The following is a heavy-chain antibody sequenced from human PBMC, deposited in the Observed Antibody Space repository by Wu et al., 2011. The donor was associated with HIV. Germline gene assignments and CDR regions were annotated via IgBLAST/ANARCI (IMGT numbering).Heavy chain of an antibody. Sequence: QVQLVQSGAEVKKPGSSVKVSCKASGGTFSSYAISWVRQAPGQGLEWMGGINPIFGTANYAQKFQGRVTISTDESTSTAYMELSSLRSEDTAVYYCARSLRSCLRPYCSSTSLYFDYWGQGTLVTVSS. CDR1: GGTFSSYA. J-gene: IGHJ4*02. CDR2: INPIFGTA. D-gene: IGHD2-2*01. V-gene: IGHV1-69*05. CDR3: ARSLRSCLRPYCSSTSLYFDY.